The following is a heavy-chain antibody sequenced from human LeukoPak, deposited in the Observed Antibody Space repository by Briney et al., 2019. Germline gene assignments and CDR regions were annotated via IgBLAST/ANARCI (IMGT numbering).Heavy chain of an antibody. J-gene: IGHJ5*02. V-gene: IGHV3-23*01. CDR2: LSGSTT. Sequence: GGSLRLPCAVSGFTFSIYAMSWVRQAPGKGLEWVSGLSGSTTYYADSVKGRFTISRDNSNNTLYLQMNSLRVEDTAVYYCAKRYCDGGICCFDNWGQGTLVTVSS. CDR3: AKRYCDGGICCFDN. D-gene: IGHD2-21*01. CDR1: GFTFSIYA.